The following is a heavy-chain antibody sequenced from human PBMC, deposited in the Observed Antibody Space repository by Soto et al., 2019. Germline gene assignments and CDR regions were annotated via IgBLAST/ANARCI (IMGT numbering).Heavy chain of an antibody. J-gene: IGHJ4*02. CDR1: GGSISSYY. D-gene: IGHD4-17*01. Sequence: SETLSLTCTVSGGSISSYYWSWIRQPPGKGLEWIGYIYYSGSTNYNPSLKSRVTISVDTSKNQFSLKLSSVTAADTAVYYCARVYGDFLDYWGQGTLVTVSS. CDR3: ARVYGDFLDY. V-gene: IGHV4-59*01. CDR2: IYYSGST.